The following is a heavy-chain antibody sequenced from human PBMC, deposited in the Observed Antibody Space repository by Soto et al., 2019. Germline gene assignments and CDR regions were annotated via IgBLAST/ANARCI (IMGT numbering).Heavy chain of an antibody. Sequence: LRVPWAASGFTFSSYAMSWVLQAPGKGLEWVSAISGSGGSTYYADSVKGRFTISRDNSKNTLYLQMNSLRAEDTAVYYCAKGQWEVVVVAATSEDWFDPWGQGTLVTVSS. V-gene: IGHV3-23*01. CDR2: ISGSGGST. CDR3: AKGQWEVVVVAATSEDWFDP. CDR1: GFTFSSYA. J-gene: IGHJ5*02. D-gene: IGHD2-15*01.